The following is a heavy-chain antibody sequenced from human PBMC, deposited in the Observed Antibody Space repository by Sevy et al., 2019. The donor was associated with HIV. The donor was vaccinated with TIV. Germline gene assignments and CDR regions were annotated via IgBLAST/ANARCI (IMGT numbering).Heavy chain of an antibody. CDR2: INNGGST. CDR3: ASGDTTMITDLDY. CDR1: GFTFSNYA. D-gene: IGHD5-18*01. Sequence: GGSLRLSCGASGFTFSNYAMGWVRQAPGKGPEWVSGINNGGSTYYADSVKGRFTISRDNSKKMVFLQMNSLRAEDTAVYYCASGDTTMITDLDYWGQGALVTASS. J-gene: IGHJ4*02. V-gene: IGHV3-23*01.